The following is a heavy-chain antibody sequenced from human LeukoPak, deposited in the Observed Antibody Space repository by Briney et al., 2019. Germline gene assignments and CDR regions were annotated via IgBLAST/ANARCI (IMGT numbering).Heavy chain of an antibody. CDR3: ARVGGYPLSAFDI. CDR1: GGSIRSYY. Sequence: SETLSFTCTVSGGSIRSYYWSWIRQPPGKGLEWIGYVYYSESANYNPSFKSRITISVDTSKNHFSLNLNSVTAADTAVYYCARVGGYPLSAFDIWGQGTMVTVSS. D-gene: IGHD3-22*01. J-gene: IGHJ3*02. CDR2: VYYSESA. V-gene: IGHV4-59*08.